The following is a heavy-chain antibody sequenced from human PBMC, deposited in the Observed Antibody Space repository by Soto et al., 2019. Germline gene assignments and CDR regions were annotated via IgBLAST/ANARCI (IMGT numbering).Heavy chain of an antibody. CDR1: GYSFTTNW. Sequence: PGESPKISCKGSGYSFTTNWIGWVRQMPGKGLEWMGIIFPSDSDTRYSPSFQGQVTISADKSIGTAYLQWSSLKASDTAMYYCARFGPYSGSYYYWGQGTLVTVSS. CDR3: ARFGPYSGSYYY. V-gene: IGHV5-51*01. J-gene: IGHJ4*02. CDR2: IFPSDSDT. D-gene: IGHD1-26*01.